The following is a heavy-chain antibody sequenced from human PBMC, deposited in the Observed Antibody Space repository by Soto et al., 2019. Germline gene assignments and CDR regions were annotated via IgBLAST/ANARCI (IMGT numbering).Heavy chain of an antibody. D-gene: IGHD4-17*01. CDR1: GGSISSGGYS. CDR3: PRAFYGDTVDY. Sequence: SETLSLTCAVSGGSISSGGYSWSWIRQPPGKGLECIGYIYHSGSTYYNPSLKSRVTISVDRSKNQFSLKLSSVTAADTAVYYWPRAFYGDTVDYWGQGTLGTVSS. J-gene: IGHJ4*02. CDR2: IYHSGST. V-gene: IGHV4-30-2*01.